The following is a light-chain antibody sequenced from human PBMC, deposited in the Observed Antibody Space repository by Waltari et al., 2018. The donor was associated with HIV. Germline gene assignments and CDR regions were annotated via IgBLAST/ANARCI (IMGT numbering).Light chain of an antibody. CDR1: QSVTTY. CDR3: QQRSNWPPGFT. Sequence: EIVLTQSPVTLSLSPGERATLSCRASQSVTTYLAWYQQKPGQAPSLLVYDASSRATGIPARFRGSGSGSDFTLTITSLEPDDFAVYYCQQRSNWPPGFTFGQRTKLEIK. J-gene: IGKJ2*01. CDR2: DAS. V-gene: IGKV3-11*01.